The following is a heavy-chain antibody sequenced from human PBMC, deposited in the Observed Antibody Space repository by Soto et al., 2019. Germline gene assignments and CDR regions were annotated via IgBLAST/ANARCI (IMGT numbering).Heavy chain of an antibody. D-gene: IGHD3-10*01. CDR3: TDDAGSGSYYLSSYYYYGMDV. Sequence: GGSLRLSCAASGFTFDDYAMHWVRQAPGKGLEWVSGISWNSGSIGYADSVKGRSTISRDNAKNSLYLQMNSLRAEDTALYYCTDDAGSGSYYLSSYYYYGMDVWGQGTTVTVSS. CDR2: ISWNSGSI. CDR1: GFTFDDYA. V-gene: IGHV3-9*01. J-gene: IGHJ6*02.